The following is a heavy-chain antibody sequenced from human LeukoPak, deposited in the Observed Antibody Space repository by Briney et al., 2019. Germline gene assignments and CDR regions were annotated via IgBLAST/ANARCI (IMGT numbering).Heavy chain of an antibody. D-gene: IGHD3-10*01. CDR1: GFTVSDNY. V-gene: IGHV3-66*01. J-gene: IGHJ4*02. CDR3: AREKGILELIY. Sequence: GGSLRLSCAASGFTVSDNYMSWVRQAPGKGLEWVSVIYSGSNTYYADSVKGRFTISRDNSKNTLYLQMNSLRAEDTAVYYCAREKGILELIYWGQGTLATVSS. CDR2: IYSGSNT.